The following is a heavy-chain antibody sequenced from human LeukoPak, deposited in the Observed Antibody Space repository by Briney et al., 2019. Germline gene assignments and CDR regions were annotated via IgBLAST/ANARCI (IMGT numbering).Heavy chain of an antibody. V-gene: IGHV1-2*02. D-gene: IGHD3-10*01. CDR2: INPNSGGT. CDR1: GGTFSSYA. J-gene: IGHJ3*02. Sequence: ASVTVSCKASGGTFSSYAISWVRQAPGQGLEWMGWINPNSGGTNYAQKFQGRVTMTRDTSISTAYMELSRLRSDDTAVYYCARARDYYGSGSYVAFDIWGQGTMVTVSS. CDR3: ARARDYYGSGSYVAFDI.